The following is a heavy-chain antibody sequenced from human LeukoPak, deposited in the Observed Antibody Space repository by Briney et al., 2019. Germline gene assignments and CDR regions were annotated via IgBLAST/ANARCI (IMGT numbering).Heavy chain of an antibody. Sequence: SETLSLTCTVSGGSISSGSYYWSWIRQPAGKGLEWIGRIYTSGSTNYNPSLKSRVTISVDTSKNQFSLKLSSVTAADTAVYYCARAGYYFDYWGQEPWSPSPQ. CDR3: ARAGYYFDY. V-gene: IGHV4-61*02. CDR2: IYTSGST. J-gene: IGHJ4*01. CDR1: GGSISSGSYY.